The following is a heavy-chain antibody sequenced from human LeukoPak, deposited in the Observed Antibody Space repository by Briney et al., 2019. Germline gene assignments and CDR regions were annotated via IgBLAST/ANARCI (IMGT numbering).Heavy chain of an antibody. CDR1: GYTFTSYD. CDR2: MNPNGGNT. D-gene: IGHD5-18*01. Sequence: ASVKVSCKASGYTFTSYDINWVRQATGQGLEWMGWMNPNGGNTGYAQKFQGRVTMTRNTSISTAYMELSSLRSEDTAVYYCARGLGRGYSYGPDYWGRGTLVTVSS. J-gene: IGHJ4*02. V-gene: IGHV1-8*01. CDR3: ARGLGRGYSYGPDY.